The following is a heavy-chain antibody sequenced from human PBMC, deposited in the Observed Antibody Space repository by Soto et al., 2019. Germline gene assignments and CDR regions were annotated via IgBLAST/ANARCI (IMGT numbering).Heavy chain of an antibody. J-gene: IGHJ6*02. CDR3: ARGNPFNYAGFDV. CDR2: MNAKSGDT. CDR1: GYTFSDFD. D-gene: IGHD3-16*01. Sequence: QAHLEQSGAELKRPGASVKVSCKASGYTFSDFDINWLRQASGQGPEWMGWMNAKSGDTFFPQRIQGKFNFSWDTSLSPAYMEVCRLTSDDTAIYYCARGNPFNYAGFDVWGQGTTVAVSS. V-gene: IGHV1-8*01.